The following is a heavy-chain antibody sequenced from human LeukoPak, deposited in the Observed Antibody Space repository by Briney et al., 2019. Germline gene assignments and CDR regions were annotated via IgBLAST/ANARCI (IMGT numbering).Heavy chain of an antibody. D-gene: IGHD3-3*01. CDR1: GFTFSSYG. Sequence: PGGSMRLSCVASGFTFSSYGMHWVRQAPGKGLEGVTFIRYDGSYKHYADSVKGRFTISRDNSKNTLFLHMNSLRLEDTAVYYCALIPYYDFWSGYYSFDIWGQGTMVTVSS. J-gene: IGHJ3*02. V-gene: IGHV3-30*02. CDR3: ALIPYYDFWSGYYSFDI. CDR2: IRYDGSYK.